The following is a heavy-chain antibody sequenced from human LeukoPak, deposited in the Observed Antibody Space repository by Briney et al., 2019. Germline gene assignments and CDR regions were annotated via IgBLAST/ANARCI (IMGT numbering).Heavy chain of an antibody. CDR2: ISDSGGST. D-gene: IGHD6-19*01. CDR1: GFTFSSYA. J-gene: IGHJ4*02. Sequence: GGSLRLSCAASGFTFSSYAMNWVRQAPGKGLEWVSAISDSGGSTYYADSVKGRFTIPRDNSKNTLYLQMNSLRAEDTAVYYCAKSGWSFFDYWGQGTLVTVSS. V-gene: IGHV3-23*01. CDR3: AKSGWSFFDY.